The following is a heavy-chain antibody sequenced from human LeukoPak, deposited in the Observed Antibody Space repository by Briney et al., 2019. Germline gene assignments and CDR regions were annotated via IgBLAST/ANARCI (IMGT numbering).Heavy chain of an antibody. J-gene: IGHJ4*02. D-gene: IGHD3-22*01. CDR2: ISYDGNNE. Sequence: GGSLRLSCAVSGFTFTTYAMYWVRQAPGKGLEWVAVISYDGNNEYYADSVKGRFTISRDNSKNTLYLQMNSLRAEDTAVYYCAKTRIAYYDSSGYGYWGQGTLVTVSS. V-gene: IGHV3-30-3*02. CDR3: AKTRIAYYDSSGYGY. CDR1: GFTFTTYA.